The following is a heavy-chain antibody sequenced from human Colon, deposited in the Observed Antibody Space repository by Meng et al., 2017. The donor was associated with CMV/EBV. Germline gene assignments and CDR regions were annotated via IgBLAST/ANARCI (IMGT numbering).Heavy chain of an antibody. CDR3: ARESDYCTNGVCYRFDY. D-gene: IGHD2-8*01. CDR1: GFTFSSYN. CDR2: IVGSSRFI. V-gene: IGHV3-21*01. Sequence: GGSLRLSCAASGFTFSSYNMNWVRQAPGKGLEWVSSIVGSSRFIYYADSVKGRFTISRDNAKSSLYLQMNSLRAEDTAVYYCARESDYCTNGVCYRFDYWGQGTLVTVSS. J-gene: IGHJ4*02.